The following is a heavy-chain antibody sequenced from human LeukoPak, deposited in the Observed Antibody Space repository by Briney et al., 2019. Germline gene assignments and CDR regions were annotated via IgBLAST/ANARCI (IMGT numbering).Heavy chain of an antibody. CDR1: GVSISSYY. V-gene: IGHV4-59*08. Sequence: SETLSLTCTVSGVSISSYYWSWIRQPPGKGLEGIGYIYYSGSTNYNPSLKIRITISVDTSKNQSSLQLSSVTAADTAVYYCARLSSGLLLSYFDYWGQGTLVTVSS. CDR3: ARLSSGLLLSYFDY. J-gene: IGHJ4*02. D-gene: IGHD3-22*01. CDR2: IYYSGST.